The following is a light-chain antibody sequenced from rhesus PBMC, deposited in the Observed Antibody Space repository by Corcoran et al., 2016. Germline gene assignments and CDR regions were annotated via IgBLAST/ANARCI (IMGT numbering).Light chain of an antibody. Sequence: DIQMTQSPSSLSASVGDRVTITCRASQGISNWLAWYQQKPGKAPRFLIYRASNLETGVPSRFSGSGSGTDFTLTISSLQTEDIATYYCQQHDNSPPSFGQGTKVEIK. CDR1: QGISNW. CDR3: QQHDNSPPS. V-gene: IGKV1-69*01. CDR2: RAS. J-gene: IGKJ2*01.